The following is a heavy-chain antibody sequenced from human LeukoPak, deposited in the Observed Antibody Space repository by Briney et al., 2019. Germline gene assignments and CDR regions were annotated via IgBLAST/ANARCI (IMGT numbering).Heavy chain of an antibody. CDR2: INPTGDST. D-gene: IGHD1-26*01. V-gene: IGHV1-46*01. CDR1: GYTFSSYY. Sequence: ASVKVSCKASGYTFSSYYMHWVRQAPGQGLEWVGLINPTGDSTNYAQNFRGRVTMTRDTSTSTVYMDLSSLRSEDTAVYYCARPNSARYSNAFDVWGQGTMVTVSS. CDR3: ARPNSARYSNAFDV. J-gene: IGHJ3*01.